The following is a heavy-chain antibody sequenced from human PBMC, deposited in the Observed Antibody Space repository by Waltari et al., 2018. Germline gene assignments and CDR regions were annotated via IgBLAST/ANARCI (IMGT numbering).Heavy chain of an antibody. Sequence: EVQLVESGGGLVQPGGSLRLSCAASGFTFSSYELNWVRQAPGRGVEGVSDGSRSGRTIYYADSVKGRFTISRDNAKNSLYLQMNSLRAEDTAVYYCARGGYGDWEPAIGYWGQGTLVTVSS. CDR2: GSRSGRTI. CDR1: GFTFSSYE. CDR3: ARGGYGDWEPAIGY. V-gene: IGHV3-48*03. J-gene: IGHJ4*02. D-gene: IGHD4-17*01.